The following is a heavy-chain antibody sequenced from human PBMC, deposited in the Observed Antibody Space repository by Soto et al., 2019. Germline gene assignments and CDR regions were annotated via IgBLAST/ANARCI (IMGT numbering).Heavy chain of an antibody. CDR2: IYYSGST. V-gene: IGHV4-31*03. Sequence: QVQLQESGPGLVKPSQTLSLTCTVSGGSISSGGYYWSWIRQHPGKGLEWIGYIYYSGSTYYNPSLKSRVTRSVDTSKNQFSLKLSSVTAADTAVYYCARDPGIAALRYVDYWGQGTLVTVSS. D-gene: IGHD6-13*01. J-gene: IGHJ4*02. CDR1: GGSISSGGYY. CDR3: ARDPGIAALRYVDY.